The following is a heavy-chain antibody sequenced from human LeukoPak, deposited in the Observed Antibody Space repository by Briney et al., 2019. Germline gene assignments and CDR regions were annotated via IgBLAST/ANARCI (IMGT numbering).Heavy chain of an antibody. CDR2: ISYDGSNK. CDR1: GFTFSSYG. Sequence: PGGSLRLSCAASGFTFSSYGMHRVRQAPGKGLEWVAVISYDGSNKYYADSVKGRFTISRDNSKNTLYLQMNSLRAEDTAVYYCARGPYYGDYADYFDYWGQGTLVTVSS. D-gene: IGHD4-17*01. J-gene: IGHJ4*02. CDR3: ARGPYYGDYADYFDY. V-gene: IGHV3-30*19.